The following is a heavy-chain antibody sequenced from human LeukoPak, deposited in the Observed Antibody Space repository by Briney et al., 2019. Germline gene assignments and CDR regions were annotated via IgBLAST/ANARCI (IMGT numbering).Heavy chain of an antibody. Sequence: SETLSLTCAVSGYSISSGYYWGWIRQPPGKGLEWIGSIYHSGSTYYNPSLKSRVTISVDTSKNQFSLKLSSVTAADTAMYYCARLTSYYDFWTGEFDPWGQGTLVTVSS. V-gene: IGHV4-38-2*01. CDR2: IYHSGST. CDR3: ARLTSYYDFWTGEFDP. J-gene: IGHJ5*02. CDR1: GYSISSGYY. D-gene: IGHD3-3*01.